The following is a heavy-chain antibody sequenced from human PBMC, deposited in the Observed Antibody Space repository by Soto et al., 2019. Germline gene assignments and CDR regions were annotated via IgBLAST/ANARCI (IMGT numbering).Heavy chain of an antibody. D-gene: IGHD3-3*01. CDR1: RGSFVGYY. V-gene: IGHV4-34*01. CDR2: IDFSGTI. CDR3: ARSPGYYYNYSMDV. J-gene: IGHJ6*02. Sequence: PSETLSLTCAVSRGSFVGYYLSWIRQPPGKGLEWIGEIDFSGTINYNPSLKSRVAISIDTSRSQFSLDLLSVTAADTAVYFCARSPGYYYNYSMDVWAQGTTVTVSS.